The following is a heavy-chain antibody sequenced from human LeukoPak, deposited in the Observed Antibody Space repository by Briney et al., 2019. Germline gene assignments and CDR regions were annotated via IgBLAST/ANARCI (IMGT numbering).Heavy chain of an antibody. J-gene: IGHJ4*02. CDR2: IKQDGGEK. V-gene: IGHV3-7*05. CDR3: ARDVGYDSSGSYPYYFDY. CDR1: RFTFGSYW. D-gene: IGHD3-22*01. Sequence: GGSLRLSCAAPRFTFGSYWMAWVRQAPGTGLEWVANIKQDGGEKHYVDSVQGRFTISRDNAKNSLYLQMNSLRAEDTAVYYCARDVGYDSSGSYPYYFDYWGLGTLVTVSS.